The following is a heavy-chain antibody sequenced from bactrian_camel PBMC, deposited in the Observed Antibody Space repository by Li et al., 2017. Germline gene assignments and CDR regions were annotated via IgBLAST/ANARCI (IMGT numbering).Heavy chain of an antibody. J-gene: IGHJ4*01. CDR2: VYGDDREP. CDR3: VREGPSGVFYDN. CDR1: GFTFSSAH. Sequence: HVQLVESGGGSVQAGRSLRLSCLASGFTFSSAHISWVRQAPGKGLEWVSTVYGDDREPYYPDPVKGRFTISRDNAKNTAYLHMSSLEPEDTALYYCVREGPSGVFYDNWGRGTQVTVS. V-gene: IGHV3S6*01. D-gene: IGHD2*01.